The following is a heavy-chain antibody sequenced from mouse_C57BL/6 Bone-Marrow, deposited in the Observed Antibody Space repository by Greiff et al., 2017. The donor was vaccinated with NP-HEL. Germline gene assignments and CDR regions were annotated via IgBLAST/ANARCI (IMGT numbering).Heavy chain of an antibody. J-gene: IGHJ2*01. V-gene: IGHV7-1*01. CDR1: GFTFSDFY. CDR2: SRNKANDYAT. Sequence: EVKVVESGGGLVQSGRSLRLSCATSGFTFSDFYMEWVRQAPGKGLEWIAASRNKANDYATEYSASVKGRFIVSSDTSQSILSLQMKALRGEDTAIYYCARVIYDGYYEDYWGQGTTLTVSS. D-gene: IGHD2-3*01. CDR3: ARVIYDGYYEDY.